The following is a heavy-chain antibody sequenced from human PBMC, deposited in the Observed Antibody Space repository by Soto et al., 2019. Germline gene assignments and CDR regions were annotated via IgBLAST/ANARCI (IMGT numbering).Heavy chain of an antibody. J-gene: IGHJ4*02. CDR2: ISYDGSNK. Sequence: QVQLVESGGGVVQPGRSLRLSCAASGFTFSSYGMHWVRQAPGKGLEWVAVISYDGSNKYYADSVKGRFTISRDNSKNTLYLQMNSLRAEDTAVYYCAKGRYIVVVPAADMYYFDYWGQGTLVTVSS. CDR3: AKGRYIVVVPAADMYYFDY. CDR1: GFTFSSYG. D-gene: IGHD2-2*01. V-gene: IGHV3-30*18.